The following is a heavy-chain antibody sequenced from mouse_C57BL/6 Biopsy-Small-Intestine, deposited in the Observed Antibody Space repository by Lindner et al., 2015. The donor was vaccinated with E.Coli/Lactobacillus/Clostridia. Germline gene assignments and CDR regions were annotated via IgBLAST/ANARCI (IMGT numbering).Heavy chain of an antibody. J-gene: IGHJ1*01. CDR1: GGTFSSYA. V-gene: IGHV1-81*01. Sequence: SVKVSCKASGGTFSSYAISWVRQAPGQGLEWMGGIIPIFGIANYAQKFQGRVTITADESTSTAYMELSSLRSEDTAVYYCASRPRYSSSWYENYYYGMDVWGQGTTVTVSS. CDR3: ASRPRYSSSWYENYYYGMDV. CDR2: IIPIFGIA. D-gene: IGHD1-1*01.